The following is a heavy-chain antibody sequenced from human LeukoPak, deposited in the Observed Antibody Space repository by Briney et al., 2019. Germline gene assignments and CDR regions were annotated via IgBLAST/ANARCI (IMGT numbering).Heavy chain of an antibody. CDR3: ARADYCSGGSCYSGNFDY. CDR2: ISGYNGNT. CDR1: GNTFTDYD. Sequence: ASVKVSCKASGNTFTDYDFNWVRQATGQGLEWMGWISGYNGNTKYAQKLQGRVTMTTDTSTSTAYMELRSLRSDDTAVYYCARADYCSGGSCYSGNFDYWGQGTLVTVSS. D-gene: IGHD2-15*01. J-gene: IGHJ4*02. V-gene: IGHV1-18*01.